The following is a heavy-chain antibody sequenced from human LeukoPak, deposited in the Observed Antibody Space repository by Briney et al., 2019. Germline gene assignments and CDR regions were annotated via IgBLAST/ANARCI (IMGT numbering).Heavy chain of an antibody. J-gene: IGHJ4*02. V-gene: IGHV4-34*01. CDR1: GGSFSGYY. CDR2: INHSGST. D-gene: IGHD2/OR15-2a*01. Sequence: PSETLSLTCAVYGGSFSGYYWSWIRQPPGKGLEWIGEINHSGSTNYNPSLKSRVTISVDTSKNQFSLKLSSVTAADTAVYHCARLEVQSTHWGQGTLVTVSS. CDR3: ARLEVQSTH.